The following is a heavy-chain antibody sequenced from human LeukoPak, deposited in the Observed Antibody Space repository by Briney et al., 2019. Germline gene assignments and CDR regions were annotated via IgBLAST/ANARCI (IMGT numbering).Heavy chain of an antibody. J-gene: IGHJ4*02. D-gene: IGHD2-15*01. CDR3: VRRYCSSSSCTLDS. CDR1: GFTFSSYE. Sequence: GGSLRLSCAASGFTFSSYEMIWVRQAPGKGLEWVSYISSSGRTIFYADSVKGRFNVSRDNAKNSLYLQMNSLRAEDTAVYYCVRRYCSSSSCTLDSWGQGTLVTVSS. CDR2: ISSSGRTI. V-gene: IGHV3-48*03.